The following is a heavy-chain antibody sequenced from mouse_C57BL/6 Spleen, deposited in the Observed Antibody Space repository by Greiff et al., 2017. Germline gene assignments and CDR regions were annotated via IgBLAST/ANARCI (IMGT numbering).Heavy chain of an antibody. CDR1: GYTFTSYW. CDR3: AKKGYSDCEAWFAY. J-gene: IGHJ3*01. CDR2: IDPSDSYT. V-gene: IGHV1-69*01. Sequence: QVQLQQPGAELVMPGASVKLSCKASGYTFTSYWMHWVKQRPGQGLEWIGEIDPSDSYTNYNQKFKGKATLTVDKSSSTAYMQLSSLTSEVSAVYYSAKKGYSDCEAWFAYWGQGTLVTVSA. D-gene: IGHD2-12*01.